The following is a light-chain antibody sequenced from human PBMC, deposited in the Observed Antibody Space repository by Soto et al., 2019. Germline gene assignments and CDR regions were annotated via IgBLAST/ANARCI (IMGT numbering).Light chain of an antibody. J-gene: IGKJ2*01. CDR1: QSVNVN. CDR3: QQYNHWPPYT. Sequence: EVVLTQSPATLSLSPGERATLSCRASQSVNVNLAWHQQKPGQPPRLLIYGASTRAAGVPSRFTGSGSGTEFLLTISSIQSDDFAVYYCQQYNHWPPYTFGQGTKLEIK. CDR2: GAS. V-gene: IGKV3-15*01.